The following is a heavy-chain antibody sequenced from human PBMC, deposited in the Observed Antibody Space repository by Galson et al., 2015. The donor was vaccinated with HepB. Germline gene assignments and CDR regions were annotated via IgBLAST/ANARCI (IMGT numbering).Heavy chain of an antibody. CDR3: AKETGGREMATIGNFGY. CDR2: ISGSGGST. CDR1: GFTFSSYA. V-gene: IGHV3-23*01. J-gene: IGHJ4*02. Sequence: SLRLSCAASGFTFSSYAMSWVRQAPGKGLEWVSAISGSGGSTYYADSVKGRFTISRDNSKNTLYLQMNSLRAEDTAVYYCAKETGGREMATIGNFGYWGQGTLATVSS. D-gene: IGHD5-24*01.